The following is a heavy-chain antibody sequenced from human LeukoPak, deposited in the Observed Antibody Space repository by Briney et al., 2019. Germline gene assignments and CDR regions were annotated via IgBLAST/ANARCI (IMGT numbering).Heavy chain of an antibody. CDR3: ARAVSGSLYGDFDF. Sequence: ASVKVSCKASGYSFVFFGVSWVRQAPGQGLEWMGWIDSHNGDTKYAERLQGRVFMATDTSTSTSYMELRSLRSDDTAVYYCARAVSGSLYGDFDFWGQGTLVTVSS. CDR2: IDSHNGDT. CDR1: GYSFVFFG. D-gene: IGHD1-26*01. V-gene: IGHV1-18*01. J-gene: IGHJ4*02.